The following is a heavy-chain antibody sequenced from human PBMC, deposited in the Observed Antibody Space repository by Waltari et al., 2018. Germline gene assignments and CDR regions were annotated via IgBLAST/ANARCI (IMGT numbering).Heavy chain of an antibody. J-gene: IGHJ4*02. D-gene: IGHD3-10*01. Sequence: QVQLQESGPGLVKPSETLSLTCAVSGYSISSGYYWGWIRQPPGKGLEWIGSIYHSGRTYYNPSLKSRVTISVDTSKNQFSLKLSSVTAADTAVYYCARHVYYYGSGSNEFDYWGQGTLVTVSS. V-gene: IGHV4-38-2*01. CDR3: ARHVYYYGSGSNEFDY. CDR2: IYHSGRT. CDR1: GYSISSGYY.